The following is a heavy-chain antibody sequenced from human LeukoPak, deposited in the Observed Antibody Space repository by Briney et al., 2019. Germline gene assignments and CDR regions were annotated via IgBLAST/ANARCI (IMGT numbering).Heavy chain of an antibody. V-gene: IGHV3-53*01. D-gene: IGHD3-10*01. CDR1: GFSVSSNY. Sequence: GGSLRLSCAASGFSVSSNYMTWVRQAPGKGLEWVSLIYSGGSTYYADSVKGRFTISRDNSKNTLYLQMNSLRAEDTAVYYCARDTSQAGSGSYYNFDNWGQGTLVTASS. J-gene: IGHJ4*02. CDR3: ARDTSQAGSGSYYNFDN. CDR2: IYSGGST.